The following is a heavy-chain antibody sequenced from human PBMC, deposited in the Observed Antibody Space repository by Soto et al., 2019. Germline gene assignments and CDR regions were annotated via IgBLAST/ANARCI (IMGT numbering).Heavy chain of an antibody. D-gene: IGHD6-19*01. CDR1: GFTFITYS. CDR2: ISSGGTST. V-gene: IGHV3-23*01. J-gene: IGHJ4*02. CDR3: AKDGLGFSDNRGSGY. Sequence: GGSXRLSCAASGFTFITYSMSWGRQAPGKGLDWVSAISSGGTSTYYADSVKGRFTISSDNSKNTLFLKILRLRAEATAIYYCAKDGLGFSDNRGSGYWGQGTLATVSS.